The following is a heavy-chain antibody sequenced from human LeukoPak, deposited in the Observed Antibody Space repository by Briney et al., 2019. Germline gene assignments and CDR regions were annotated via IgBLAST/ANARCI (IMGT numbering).Heavy chain of an antibody. V-gene: IGHV3-21*01. J-gene: IGHJ4*02. Sequence: PGGSLRLSCVASGFTFSHSAMSWVRLAPGKGLEWVSGISGSGSNIYYADSVKGRFTISRDNAKNSLYLQMNSLRAEDTAVYYCAKDRFGGTAVPGYFDYWGQGTLDTVSS. CDR1: GFTFSHSA. D-gene: IGHD3-10*01. CDR3: AKDRFGGTAVPGYFDY. CDR2: ISGSGSNI.